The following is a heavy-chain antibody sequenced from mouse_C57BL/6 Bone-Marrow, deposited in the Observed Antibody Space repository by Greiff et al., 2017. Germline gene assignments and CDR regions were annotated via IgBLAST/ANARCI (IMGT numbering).Heavy chain of an antibody. CDR1: GYTFTSYD. Sequence: VQLQQSGPELVKPGASVKLSCKASGYTFTSYDINWVKQRPGQGLEWIGWIYPRDGSTKYNEKFKGKATLTVATSSSTAYTALHSLTSEDSEVYCCAREPVITKVVASNPFAYWGQGTLVTVSA. CDR3: AREPVITKVVASNPFAY. D-gene: IGHD1-1*01. V-gene: IGHV1-85*01. CDR2: IYPRDGST. J-gene: IGHJ3*01.